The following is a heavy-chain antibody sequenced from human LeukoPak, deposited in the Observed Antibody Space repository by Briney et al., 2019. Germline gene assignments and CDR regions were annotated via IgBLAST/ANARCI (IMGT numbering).Heavy chain of an antibody. CDR2: IKQDGSEK. J-gene: IGHJ4*02. D-gene: IGHD7-27*01. CDR3: ARGANWGSPDY. Sequence: ASLILSCAASGFTCSSYWMYLVRQARGKGQEWVANIKQDGSEKYYVDSVKGRITISRDNEKNSLCLQTNSLRAEDTAVYYCARGANWGSPDYWGEGTLVTVSS. CDR1: GFTCSSYW. V-gene: IGHV3-7*05.